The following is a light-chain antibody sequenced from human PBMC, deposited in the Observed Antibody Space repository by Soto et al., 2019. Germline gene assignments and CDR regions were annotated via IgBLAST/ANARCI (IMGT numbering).Light chain of an antibody. CDR1: QGISNA. Sequence: AILMTQSPSSLSASVGDRVTITCRARQGISNALGWYQQKPGKAPKLLIYAASSFQSGVPSRFSGSGSGTDFTLTISSLQPEDFATYYCLQDYNSPLTFGQGTKVEIK. CDR3: LQDYNSPLT. J-gene: IGKJ1*01. CDR2: AAS. V-gene: IGKV1-6*01.